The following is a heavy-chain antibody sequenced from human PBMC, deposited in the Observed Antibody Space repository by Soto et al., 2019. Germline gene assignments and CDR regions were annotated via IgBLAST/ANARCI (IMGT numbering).Heavy chain of an antibody. CDR2: ISYDGSNK. J-gene: IGHJ4*02. D-gene: IGHD1-20*01. CDR3: ALLGASMDNWNYLDY. CDR1: GFTFSSYG. Sequence: PGGSLRLSCAASGFTFSSYGMHWVRQAPGKGLEWVAVISYDGSNKYYADSVKGRFTISRDNSKNALYLQMNSLRAEDTAVYYCALLGASMDNWNYLDYWGQGTLVTVSS. V-gene: IGHV3-30*03.